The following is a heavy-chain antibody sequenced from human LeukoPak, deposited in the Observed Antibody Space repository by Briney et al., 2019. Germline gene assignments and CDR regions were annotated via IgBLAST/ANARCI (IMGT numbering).Heavy chain of an antibody. V-gene: IGHV3-7*03. CDR3: ARDYYDSSGYYYFDY. D-gene: IGHD3-22*01. J-gene: IGHJ4*02. CDR1: GFTFSSYW. Sequence: GGSLRLSCAASGFTFSSYWMTWVRQAPGKGLEWVANIKQDGSEKYYVDSVKGRFTISRDNAKNSLYLQMNSLRAEDTAVYYCARDYYDSSGYYYFDYWGQGTLVTVSS. CDR2: IKQDGSEK.